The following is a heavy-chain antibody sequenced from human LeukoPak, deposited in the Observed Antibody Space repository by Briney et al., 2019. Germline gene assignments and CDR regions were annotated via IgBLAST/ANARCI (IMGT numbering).Heavy chain of an antibody. CDR2: IYHGGST. V-gene: IGHV4-38-2*02. CDR3: AAGPGATDY. J-gene: IGHJ4*02. CDR1: GYSISSGYY. D-gene: IGHD1-26*01. Sequence: SETLSLTCTVSGYSISSGYYWGWIRQPPGKGLEWIGSIYHGGSTNYNPSLKSRVTISVDTSKNQFSLKLSSVTAEDTAVYYCAAGPGATDYWGQGTLVTVSS.